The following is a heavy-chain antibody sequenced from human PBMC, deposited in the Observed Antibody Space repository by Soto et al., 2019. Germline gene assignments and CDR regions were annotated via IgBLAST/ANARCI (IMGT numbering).Heavy chain of an antibody. V-gene: IGHV4-59*08. CDR3: ARQIDSRMGAYFDY. CDR1: GGSISSYY. Sequence: QVQLQESGPGLVKPSETLSLTCTVSGGSISSYYWSWIRQPPGKGLEWIGYIYYSGSTNYNPSLKRRVTISVDTSKNQFSLKLSSVTAADTAVYYCARQIDSRMGAYFDYWGQGPLVTVSS. J-gene: IGHJ4*02. CDR2: IYYSGST. D-gene: IGHD2-15*01.